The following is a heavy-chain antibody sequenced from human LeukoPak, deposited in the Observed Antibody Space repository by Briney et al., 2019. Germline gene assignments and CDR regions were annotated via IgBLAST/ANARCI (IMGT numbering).Heavy chain of an antibody. CDR1: GSSISSSSYY. D-gene: IGHD3-16*02. V-gene: IGHV4-39*01. CDR3: ARGVWGSYRYTGSFDY. J-gene: IGHJ4*02. Sequence: PSETLSLTCTVSGSSISSSSYYWGWIRQPPGKGLEWIGSIYYSGSTYYNPSLKSRVTISVDTSKNQFSLKLSSVTAADTAVYYCARGVWGSYRYTGSFDYWGQGTLVTVSS. CDR2: IYYSGST.